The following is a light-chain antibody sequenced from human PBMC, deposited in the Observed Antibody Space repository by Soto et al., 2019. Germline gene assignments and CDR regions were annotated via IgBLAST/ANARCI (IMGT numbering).Light chain of an antibody. CDR1: SSNIGSNY. V-gene: IGLV1-47*01. J-gene: IGLJ2*01. Sequence: QSVLTQPPSASGTPGQRVTISCSGSSSNIGSNYVYWYQQLPGTAPKLLIYRNNQRPSGVPDRFSGSKSGTSASLAISGLQSEDEADYYCATRDDNLNGRAFGGGTKLTVL. CDR3: ATRDDNLNGRA. CDR2: RNN.